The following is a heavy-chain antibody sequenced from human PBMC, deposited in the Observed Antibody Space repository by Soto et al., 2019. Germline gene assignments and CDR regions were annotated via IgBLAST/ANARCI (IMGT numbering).Heavy chain of an antibody. J-gene: IGHJ6*02. CDR2: IRSSSRYI. V-gene: IGHV3-21*01. D-gene: IGHD2-15*01. CDR1: GFTFSSYS. CDR3: ARDRLVAATSAPPYCYHGMDV. Sequence: GGSLRLSCATSGFTFSSYSMNWVRQAPGMGLEWVSSIRSSSRYIYYADAVRGRFTISRDNAKNSLYLQINSLRAEDTAVYYCARDRLVAATSAPPYCYHGMDVWGQGTTVTVSS.